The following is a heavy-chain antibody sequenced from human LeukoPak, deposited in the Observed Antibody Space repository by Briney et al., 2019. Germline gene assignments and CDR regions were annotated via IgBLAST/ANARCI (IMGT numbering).Heavy chain of an antibody. CDR2: ISGRGGNT. J-gene: IGHJ5*01. CDR3: ATGYSDSLRSPLDS. CDR1: GLTFNNYA. Sequence: GGSLRLSRAASGLTFNNYALTWIRQAPGKGLEWVSSISGRGGNTYYADSVKGRFTISRDDSKNTLFLQMNSLRAEDTAVYYCATGYSDSLRSPLDSWGQGTLVTVSS. D-gene: IGHD3-22*01. V-gene: IGHV3-23*01.